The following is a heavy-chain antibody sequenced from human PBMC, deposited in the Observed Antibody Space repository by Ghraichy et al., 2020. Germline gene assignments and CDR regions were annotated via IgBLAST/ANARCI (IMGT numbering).Heavy chain of an antibody. J-gene: IGHJ4*02. Sequence: SETLSLTCTVSGGSISSYYWSWIRQPPGKGLEWVGYIYYSGSTNYNPSLKSRVTISVDTSKNQFSLKLSSVTAADTAVYYCARGYPQRITMVRELVDYFDYWGQGTLVTVSS. V-gene: IGHV4-59*01. CDR1: GGSISSYY. CDR3: ARGYPQRITMVRELVDYFDY. CDR2: IYYSGST. D-gene: IGHD3-10*02.